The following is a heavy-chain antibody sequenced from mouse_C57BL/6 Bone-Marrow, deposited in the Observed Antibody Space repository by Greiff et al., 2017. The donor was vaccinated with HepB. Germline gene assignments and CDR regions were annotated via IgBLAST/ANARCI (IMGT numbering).Heavy chain of an antibody. CDR2: IYPGSGST. CDR3: ARRGLLWLRRYYFDY. J-gene: IGHJ2*01. CDR1: GYTFTSYW. V-gene: IGHV1-55*01. Sequence: QVQLKQPGAELVKPGASVKMSCKASGYTFTSYWITWVKQRPGQGLEWIGDIYPGSGSTNYNEKFKSKATLTVDTSSSTAYMQLSSLTSEDSAVYYCARRGLLWLRRYYFDYWGQGTTLTVSS. D-gene: IGHD2-2*01.